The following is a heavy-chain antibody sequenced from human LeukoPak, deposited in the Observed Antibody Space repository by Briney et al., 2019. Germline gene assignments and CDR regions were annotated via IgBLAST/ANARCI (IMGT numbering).Heavy chain of an antibody. CDR3: ASALYYYYMDV. CDR1: GDSVSSGGHY. CDR2: IHYSGST. V-gene: IGHV4-31*03. Sequence: SETLSLTCTVFGDSVSSGGHYWSWIRHHPGKGLEWIGYIHYSGSTHYNSSLESRLTISMDTSKNQFSLMLSSVTAADTAVYYCASALYYYYMDVWGKGTTVTVSS. J-gene: IGHJ6*03.